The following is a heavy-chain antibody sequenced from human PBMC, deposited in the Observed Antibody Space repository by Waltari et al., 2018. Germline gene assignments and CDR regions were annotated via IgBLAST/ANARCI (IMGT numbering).Heavy chain of an antibody. V-gene: IGHV3-48*03. CDR3: ARDYGDYDSAFDI. J-gene: IGHJ3*02. CDR1: GFTFSSYE. Sequence: EVQLVESGGGLVQPGGSLRLSCAASGFTFSSYEMNWVRQAPGKGLEWVSYISRSGSTIYYADSVKGRFTISRDNAKNSLYLQMNSLRAEDTAVYYCARDYGDYDSAFDIWGQGTMVTVSS. D-gene: IGHD4-17*01. CDR2: ISRSGSTI.